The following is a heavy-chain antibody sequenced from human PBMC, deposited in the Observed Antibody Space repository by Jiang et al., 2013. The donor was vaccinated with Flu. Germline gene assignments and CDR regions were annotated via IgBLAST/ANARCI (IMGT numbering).Heavy chain of an antibody. D-gene: IGHD6-13*01. CDR2: IWYDGSNK. J-gene: IGHJ4*02. Sequence: FSSYGMHWVRQAPGKGLEWVAVIWYDGSNKYYADSVKGRFTISRDNSKNTLYLQMNSLRAEDTAVYYCARELDVAAAGTGLGLDYWGQGTLVTVSS. V-gene: IGHV3-33*01. CDR1: FSSYG. CDR3: ARELDVAAAGTGLGLDY.